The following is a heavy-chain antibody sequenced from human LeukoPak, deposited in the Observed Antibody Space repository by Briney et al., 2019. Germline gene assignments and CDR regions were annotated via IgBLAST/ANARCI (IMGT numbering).Heavy chain of an antibody. J-gene: IGHJ4*02. D-gene: IGHD6-13*01. CDR2: IWYDGNNK. V-gene: IGHV3-33*01. CDR3: ARGFEAGSSSWLDY. CDR1: GFTFSSYG. Sequence: GGSLRLSCVASGFTFSSYGMHWVRQAPGKGLEWVAVIWYDGNNKYYADSVKGRFTISRDNSKNTLYLQMNSLRVDDTAVFYCARGFEAGSSSWLDYWGQGTLVTVSS.